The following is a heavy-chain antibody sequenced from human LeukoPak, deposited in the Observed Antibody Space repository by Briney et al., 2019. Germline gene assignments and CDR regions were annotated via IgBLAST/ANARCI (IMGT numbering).Heavy chain of an antibody. CDR1: GFTFSSYS. V-gene: IGHV3-48*01. D-gene: IGHD6-13*01. J-gene: IGHJ4*02. CDR3: ARAHIAAAGADY. Sequence: GGSLRLSCAASGFTFSSYSMNWVRQAPGKGLEWVSYISSRSATIYYADSVKGRFTISRDNAKNSLYLQMNSLRAEDTAVYYCARAHIAAAGADYWGQGTLVTVSS. CDR2: ISSRSATI.